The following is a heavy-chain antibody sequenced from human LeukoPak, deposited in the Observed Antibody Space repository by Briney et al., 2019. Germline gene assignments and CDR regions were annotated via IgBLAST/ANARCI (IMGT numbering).Heavy chain of an antibody. CDR2: ISGSGGST. CDR3: AKVEMATIGLYDY. CDR1: GFTFSSYA. J-gene: IGHJ4*02. D-gene: IGHD5-24*01. V-gene: IGHV3-23*01. Sequence: GGSLRLSCAASGFTFSSYAMSWVRQAPGKGLEWVSAISGSGGSTYYADSVKGRFTISRDNSKNTLYLQMNGLRAEDTAVYYCAKVEMATIGLYDYWGQGTLVTVSS.